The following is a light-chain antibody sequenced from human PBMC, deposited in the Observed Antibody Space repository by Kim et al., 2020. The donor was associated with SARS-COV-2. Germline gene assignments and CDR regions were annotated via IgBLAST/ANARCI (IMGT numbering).Light chain of an antibody. J-gene: IGKJ1*01. CDR2: GAS. CDR3: QQCGSSPPT. V-gene: IGKV3-20*01. Sequence: EIVLTQSPGTLSLSPGERATLSCRASQSVRNNYLAWYQQKPGQAPRLLIYGASSRATGVPHRFSGSGSGTDFTLTISSLEPEDFAVYICQQCGSSPPTFGQGTKVDIK. CDR1: QSVRNNY.